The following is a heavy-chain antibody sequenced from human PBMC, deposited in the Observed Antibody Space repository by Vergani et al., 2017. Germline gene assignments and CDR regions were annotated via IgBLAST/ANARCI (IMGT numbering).Heavy chain of an antibody. Sequence: QVQLVQSGAEVKKPGSSVKVSCKASGGTFSSYAISWVRQAPGQGLEWMGRIIPIFGTANYAQKFQGRVTITADESTSTAYMELSSLRSEDTAVYYCARGCSLSRGGSCYYSGGMDVWGQGTTVTVSS. CDR2: IIPIFGTA. V-gene: IGHV1-69*18. D-gene: IGHD2-15*01. CDR3: ARGCSLSRGGSCYYSGGMDV. J-gene: IGHJ6*02. CDR1: GGTFSSYA.